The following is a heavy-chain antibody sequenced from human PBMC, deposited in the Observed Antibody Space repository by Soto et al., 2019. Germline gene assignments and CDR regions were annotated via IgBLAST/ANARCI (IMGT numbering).Heavy chain of an antibody. CDR3: ARGRIAAAGYYYGMDV. J-gene: IGHJ6*02. V-gene: IGHV4-4*02. D-gene: IGHD6-13*01. CDR1: GGSISSSNW. Sequence: SETLSLTCAVSGGSISSSNWWSWVRQPTGKGLEWIGEIYHSGSTNYNPSLKSRVTISVDKSKNQFSLKLSSVTAADTAVYYCARGRIAAAGYYYGMDVWGQGTTVTVSS. CDR2: IYHSGST.